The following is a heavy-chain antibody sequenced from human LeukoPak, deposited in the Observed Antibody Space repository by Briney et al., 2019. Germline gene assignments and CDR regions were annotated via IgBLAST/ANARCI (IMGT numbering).Heavy chain of an antibody. J-gene: IGHJ3*02. Sequence: GGSLRLSCAASGFTVSSNYMSGVRQAPGKGLEWVSVIYSGGSTYHADSVKGRFTISRDNSKNTLYLQMNSLRDEDTAVYYCARIVAGGAFDIWGQGTMVTVSS. CDR2: IYSGGST. D-gene: IGHD1-26*01. CDR1: GFTVSSNY. V-gene: IGHV3-66*01. CDR3: ARIVAGGAFDI.